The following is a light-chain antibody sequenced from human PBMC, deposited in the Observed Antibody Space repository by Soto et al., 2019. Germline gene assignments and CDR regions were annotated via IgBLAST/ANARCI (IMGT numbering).Light chain of an antibody. CDR3: QQYNNWPPV. J-gene: IGKJ4*01. V-gene: IGKV3-15*01. CDR1: QSVNSN. Sequence: ERVMTQSPATLSVSPGESATLFCRASQSVNSNLAWYQQKPGQAPRLLLYGASTRATGIPARFSGSQSGTEFTLTIRSLQSEDFAVYYCQQYNNWPPVFGGGTRVEIK. CDR2: GAS.